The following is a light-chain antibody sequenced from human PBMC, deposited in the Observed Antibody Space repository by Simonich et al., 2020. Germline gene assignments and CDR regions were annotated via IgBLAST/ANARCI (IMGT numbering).Light chain of an antibody. CDR2: LAS. CDR1: QSVLYSSNNKNY. CDR3: QQYYSTPLT. Sequence: DIVMTQSPDSLAVSLGERDTINCKSSQSVLYSSNNKNYLAWYQQKPGQPPKLLISLASTRQSGVPDRFSCSGSGTDFTLTISSLQAEDVAVYYCQQYYSTPLTFGGGTKVEIK. J-gene: IGKJ4*01. V-gene: IGKV4-1*01.